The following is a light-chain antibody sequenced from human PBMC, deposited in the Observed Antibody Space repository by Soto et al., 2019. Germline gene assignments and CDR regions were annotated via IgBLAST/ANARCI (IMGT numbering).Light chain of an antibody. J-gene: IGLJ1*01. V-gene: IGLV2-23*01. CDR2: EGS. CDR3: CSYAGSSTWV. CDR1: SSDVGSYNF. Sequence: QSALTQPASVSGSPGQSITISCTGTSSDVGSYNFVSWYQQHPGKAPKVMIYEGSKRPSGVSNRFSGSKSGNTASLTSSGRQAEDVADYYCCSYAGSSTWVFGTGTKVTVL.